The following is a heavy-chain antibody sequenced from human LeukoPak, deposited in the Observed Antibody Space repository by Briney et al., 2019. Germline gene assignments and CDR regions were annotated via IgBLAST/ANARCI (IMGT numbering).Heavy chain of an antibody. CDR1: GGSTSSYY. V-gene: IGHV4-59*01. CDR2: IYYSGST. CDR3: ARGVTSYDCSGGSCYPSGGYYFDY. D-gene: IGHD2-15*01. Sequence: SETLSLTCTVSGGSTSSYYWSWIRQPPGKGLEWIGYIYYSGSTNYNPSLKSRVTISVDTSKNQFSLKLSSVTAADTAVYYCARGVTSYDCSGGSCYPSGGYYFDYWGQGTLVTVSS. J-gene: IGHJ4*02.